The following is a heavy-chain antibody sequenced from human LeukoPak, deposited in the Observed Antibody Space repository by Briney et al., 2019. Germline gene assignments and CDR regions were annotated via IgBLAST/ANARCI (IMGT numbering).Heavy chain of an antibody. D-gene: IGHD3-22*01. CDR3: ARESLGIHYDSSGYSGYNWFDP. CDR1: GFTFSSYW. V-gene: IGHV3-74*01. CDR2: INSDGSST. Sequence: GGSLRLSCAASGFTFSSYWMHWVRQAPGKGLVWVSRINSDGSSTSYADSVKGRFTISRDNAKNTLYLQMNSLRAEDTAVYYCARESLGIHYDSSGYSGYNWFDPWGQGTLVTVSS. J-gene: IGHJ5*02.